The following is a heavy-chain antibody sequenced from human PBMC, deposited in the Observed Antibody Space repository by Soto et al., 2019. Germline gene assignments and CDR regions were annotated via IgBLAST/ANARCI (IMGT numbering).Heavy chain of an antibody. CDR3: TRDLYDTIGGHTRGFHH. V-gene: IGHV3-33*01. D-gene: IGHD3-16*01. CDR1: GFSFTNFG. J-gene: IGHJ4*02. CDR2: VLYDGNHR. Sequence: GGSLRLSFAASGFSFTNFGIPWVGQGPGKGLEWVAIVLYDGNHRFYADAVKGRFSISRDSSNNTVYLQMNSLRVEDTALYYCTRDLYDTIGGHTRGFHHWGQGAQVTVSS.